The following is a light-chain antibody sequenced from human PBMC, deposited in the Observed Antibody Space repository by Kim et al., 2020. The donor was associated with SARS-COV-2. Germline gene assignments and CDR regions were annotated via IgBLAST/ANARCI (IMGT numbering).Light chain of an antibody. J-gene: IGKJ4*01. Sequence: SVGDRVTITCRARHSIRNYLNWDQQKPGKAPKVLIYAASSLQSGVPSRFSGSGSGSDFTLTLSSLQTDDFATYYCQQSYSTPRLTFGGGTTVDIK. V-gene: IGKV1-39*01. CDR3: QQSYSTPRLT. CDR1: HSIRNY. CDR2: AAS.